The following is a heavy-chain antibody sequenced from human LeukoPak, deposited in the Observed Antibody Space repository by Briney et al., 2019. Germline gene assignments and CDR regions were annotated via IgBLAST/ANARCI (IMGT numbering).Heavy chain of an antibody. CDR1: GFAFSSYA. D-gene: IGHD3-22*01. CDR3: AKVARSYYDSSGYGS. J-gene: IGHJ4*02. Sequence: PGGSLRLSCAASGFAFSSYAMSWVRQAPGKGLEWVSAISGSGGSTYYADSVKGRFTISRDNSKNTLYLQMNSLRAEDTAVYYCAKVARSYYDSSGYGSWGQGTLVTVSS. V-gene: IGHV3-23*01. CDR2: ISGSGGST.